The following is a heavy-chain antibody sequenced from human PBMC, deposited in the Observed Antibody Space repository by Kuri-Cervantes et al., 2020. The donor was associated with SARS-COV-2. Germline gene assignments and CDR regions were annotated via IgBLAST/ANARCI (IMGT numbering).Heavy chain of an antibody. D-gene: IGHD3-16*01. J-gene: IGHJ5*02. CDR2: ISWNSGSI. V-gene: IGHV3-9*01. CDR1: GFTFDDYA. CDR3: AKDRGHTFGGVYH. Sequence: SLNISGAASGFTFDDYAMHWVRQAPGKGLEWVSGISWNSGSIGYADSVKGRFTISRDNAKNSLYLQMNSLRAEDTALYYCAKDRGHTFGGVYHWGQGTLVTVSS.